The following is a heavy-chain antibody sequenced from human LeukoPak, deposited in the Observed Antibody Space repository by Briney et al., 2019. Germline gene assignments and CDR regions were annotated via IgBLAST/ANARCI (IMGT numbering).Heavy chain of an antibody. J-gene: IGHJ4*02. CDR1: GGPISSSSYY. V-gene: IGHV4-39*01. CDR2: IYYSGST. CDR3: ARRPSYDFWSGYYYIAAFFDY. D-gene: IGHD3-3*01. Sequence: PSETLSLTCTVSGGPISSSSYYWGWIRQPPGKGLEWIGSIYYSGSTYYNPSLKSRVTISVDTSKNLFSLKLSSVTAADTAVYYCARRPSYDFWSGYYYIAAFFDYWGQGTLVTVSS.